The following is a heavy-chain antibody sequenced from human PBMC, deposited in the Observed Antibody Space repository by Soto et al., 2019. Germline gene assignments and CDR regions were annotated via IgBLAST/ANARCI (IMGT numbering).Heavy chain of an antibody. CDR3: AREASSTPDP. CDR2: VYSTGST. J-gene: IGHJ5*02. V-gene: IGHV4-30-4*01. CDR1: GGSIKSSDYH. Sequence: QVQLQESGPGLVEPAQTLSLTCTVSGGSIKSSDYHWSWIRQPPGKVLEWIGYVYSTGSTYYNPSLKSRLTIAVDTSNNQFSLKLTSVTAADTAVYYCAREASSTPDPWGQGTLVTVSS.